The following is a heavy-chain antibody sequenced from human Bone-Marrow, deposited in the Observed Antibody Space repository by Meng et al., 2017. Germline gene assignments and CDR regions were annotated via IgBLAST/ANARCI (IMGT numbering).Heavy chain of an antibody. Sequence: LRLSCTVSGGSISSYYWSWIRQPPGKALEWLALIDWDDDKYYSTSLKTRLTISKDTSKNQVVLTMTNMDPVDTATYYCARMGGDGLLDYWGQGTLVTVSS. V-gene: IGHV2-70*01. CDR3: ARMGGDGLLDY. J-gene: IGHJ4*02. CDR1: GGSISSYY. CDR2: IDWDDDK. D-gene: IGHD5-24*01.